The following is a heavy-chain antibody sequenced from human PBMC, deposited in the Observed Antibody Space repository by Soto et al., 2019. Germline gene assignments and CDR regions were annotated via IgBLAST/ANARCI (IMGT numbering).Heavy chain of an antibody. D-gene: IGHD3-10*01. CDR1: GGSISSSNW. Sequence: PSETLSLTCAVSGGSISSSNWWSWVRQPPGKGLEWIGEIYHSGSTNYNPSLKSRVTISVDKSKNQFSLKLSSVTAADTAVYYCARKNGSGSYYTHFDYWGQGTLVTVSS. J-gene: IGHJ4*02. CDR3: ARKNGSGSYYTHFDY. V-gene: IGHV4-4*02. CDR2: IYHSGST.